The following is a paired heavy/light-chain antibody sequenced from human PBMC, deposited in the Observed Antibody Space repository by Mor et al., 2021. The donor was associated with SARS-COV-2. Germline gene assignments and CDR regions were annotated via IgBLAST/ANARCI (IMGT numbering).Light chain of an antibody. CDR2: EVS. Sequence: DIVMTQTPLSLSVTPGQPASISCKSSQTLLYSDGKTYLYWFLQKPGQPPQLLIYEVSKRLSGVPDRFSGSGSGTEFTLRISRVEAEDVGVFYCMQSVQSWTFGQGTKVEIK. V-gene: IGKV2D-29*01. CDR1: QTLLYSDGKTY. J-gene: IGKJ1*01. CDR3: MQSVQSWT.
Heavy chain of an antibody. CDR1: GFTFSNYA. CDR2: ISGTGRRT. J-gene: IGHJ4*02. Sequence: EVQLLESGGGLIQPGGSLRLSCAASGFTFSNYAMSWVRQAPGKGLEWVSTISGTGRRTYYADSVKGRFTISRDNSKNTLYLQMNSLRADDTAVYYCAKDTPYHYEDGYWGQGTLVTVSS. CDR3: AKDTPYHYEDGY. D-gene: IGHD3-22*01. V-gene: IGHV3-23*01.